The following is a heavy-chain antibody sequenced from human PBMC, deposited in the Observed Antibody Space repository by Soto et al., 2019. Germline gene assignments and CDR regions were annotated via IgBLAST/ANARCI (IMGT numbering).Heavy chain of an antibody. CDR3: ARHIKDYSSGRHYYYYGMDV. Sequence: PGESLKISCKGSGYSFTSYWISWVRQMPGKGLEWMGRIDPSDSYTNYSPSFQGHVTISADKSISTAYLQWSSLKASDTARYYCARHIKDYSSGRHYYYYGMDVWGQGTTVTVSS. CDR1: GYSFTSYW. CDR2: IDPSDSYT. J-gene: IGHJ6*02. D-gene: IGHD6-19*01. V-gene: IGHV5-10-1*01.